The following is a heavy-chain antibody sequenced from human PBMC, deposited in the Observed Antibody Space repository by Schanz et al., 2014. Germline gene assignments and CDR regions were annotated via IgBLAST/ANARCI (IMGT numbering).Heavy chain of an antibody. V-gene: IGHV3-33*08. Sequence: VQLLDSGGGLVQPGGSLRLSCAAYGFTFSSYGMHWVRQAPGKGLEWVAAMSYDGSIKYYGDSVKGRFTISRDNAKNSLYLQMNSLRAEDTAVYYCAREQIMAAAGLVDYWGHGTLVTVSS. CDR2: MSYDGSIK. J-gene: IGHJ4*01. D-gene: IGHD6-13*01. CDR3: AREQIMAAAGLVDY. CDR1: GFTFSSYG.